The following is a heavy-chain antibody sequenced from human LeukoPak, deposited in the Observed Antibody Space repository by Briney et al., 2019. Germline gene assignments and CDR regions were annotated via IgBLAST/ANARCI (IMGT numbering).Heavy chain of an antibody. V-gene: IGHV1-46*01. CDR1: GYTFTSYY. J-gene: IGHJ6*03. CDR2: INPSGGST. Sequence: ASVKVSCKASGYTFTSYYMHWVRQAPGQGLEWMGIINPSGGSTTYAQKFQGRVTMARGTSTSTVYMELSSLRSEDTAVYYCARDNYDNYMDVWGKGTTVTVSS. CDR3: ARDNYDNYMDV. D-gene: IGHD3-22*01.